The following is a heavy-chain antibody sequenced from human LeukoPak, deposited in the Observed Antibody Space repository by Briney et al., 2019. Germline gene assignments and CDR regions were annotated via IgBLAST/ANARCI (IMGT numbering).Heavy chain of an antibody. CDR3: ARDSTGYWYFDL. CDR1: GYTFTNYG. D-gene: IGHD3-3*02. Sequence: ASVKVSCKASGYTFTNYGISWVRQAPGKGLEWVSVFYSGGDTHYADSVKGRFTISRDNSKNTLYLQMNSLRAEDTAVYYCARDSTGYWYFDLWGRGTLVSVSS. J-gene: IGHJ2*01. CDR2: FYSGGDT. V-gene: IGHV3-53*01.